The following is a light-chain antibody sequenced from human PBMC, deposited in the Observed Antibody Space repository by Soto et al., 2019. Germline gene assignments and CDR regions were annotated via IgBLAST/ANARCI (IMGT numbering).Light chain of an antibody. J-gene: IGKJ4*01. Sequence: VMTQSPGNLSVSPGERVTLFCRASQNVVNNIAWYQVKPAQPPRLLIYASSTRATGIPAPFSGSGPETQFSLTVSSPQSEDSAVYYCQQYYHWGLSFGGGTKV. V-gene: IGKV3D-15*01. CDR1: QNVVNN. CDR3: QQYYHWGLS. CDR2: ASS.